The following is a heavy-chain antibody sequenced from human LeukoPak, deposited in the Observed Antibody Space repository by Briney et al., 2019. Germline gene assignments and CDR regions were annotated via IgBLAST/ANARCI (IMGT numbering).Heavy chain of an antibody. CDR1: GYTFTSYY. V-gene: IGHV1-46*01. Sequence: ASVKVSCKASGYTFTSYYMHWVRQAPGQGLEWMGIINPSGGSTSYAQKFQGRVTMTRDTSTSTAYMELSRLRSDDTAVYYCAREVVAAQPYFDYWGQGTLVTVSS. J-gene: IGHJ4*02. CDR2: INPSGGST. CDR3: AREVVAAQPYFDY. D-gene: IGHD2-15*01.